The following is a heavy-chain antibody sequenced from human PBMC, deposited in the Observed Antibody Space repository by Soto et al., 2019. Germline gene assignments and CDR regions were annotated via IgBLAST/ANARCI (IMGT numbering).Heavy chain of an antibody. Sequence: QEQLVESGGGVVQPGRSLRLSCAASGFTFSSHGMHWVRQAPGKGLEWVAVIWYDGSNKYYADSVEGRFTISRDNSKNTMSLQMNSMRVEDTAVYDCVRWSDNKALDPWGQGTLVTVSS. V-gene: IGHV3-33*01. D-gene: IGHD1-1*01. CDR3: VRWSDNKALDP. J-gene: IGHJ5*02. CDR2: IWYDGSNK. CDR1: GFTFSSHG.